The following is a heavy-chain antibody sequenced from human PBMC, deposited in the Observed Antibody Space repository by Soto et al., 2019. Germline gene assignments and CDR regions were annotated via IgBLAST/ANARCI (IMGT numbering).Heavy chain of an antibody. Sequence: SVKVSCKASGGTFSSYAISWVRQAPGQGLEWMGGIIPIFGTANYAQKFQGRVTITADESTSTAYMELSSLRSEDTAVYYCAREMVRGYYYYGMDVWGQGTTVTVSS. J-gene: IGHJ6*02. D-gene: IGHD3-10*01. CDR2: IIPIFGTA. CDR3: AREMVRGYYYYGMDV. CDR1: GGTFSSYA. V-gene: IGHV1-69*13.